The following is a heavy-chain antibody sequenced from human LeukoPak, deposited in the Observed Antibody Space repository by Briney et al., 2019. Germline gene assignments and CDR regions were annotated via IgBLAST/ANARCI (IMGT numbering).Heavy chain of an antibody. D-gene: IGHD2/OR15-2a*01. CDR3: ARVGPSDSTYDYYYMDV. CDR1: GYTFTSYD. CDR2: MNPNSGNT. J-gene: IGHJ6*03. Sequence: PSVKVSCKASGYTFTSYDINWVRQATGQGLEWMGWMNPNSGNTGYAQKFQGRVTMTRNTSISTAYMELSSLRSEDTAVYYCARVGPSDSTYDYYYMDVWGKGTTVTVS. V-gene: IGHV1-8*01.